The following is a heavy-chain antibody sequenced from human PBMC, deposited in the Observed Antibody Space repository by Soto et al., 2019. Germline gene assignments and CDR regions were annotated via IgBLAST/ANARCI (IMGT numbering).Heavy chain of an antibody. J-gene: IGHJ4*02. V-gene: IGHV4-59*01. CDR3: AWCIAAAGQYYFDY. CDR1: GGSISSYY. D-gene: IGHD6-13*01. CDR2: IYYSGST. Sequence: PSETLSLTCTVSGGSISSYYWSWIRQPPGKGLEWIGYIYYSGSTNYNPSLKSRVTISVDTSKNQFSLKLSSVTAADTAVYYCAWCIAAAGQYYFDYWGQGTLVTVSS.